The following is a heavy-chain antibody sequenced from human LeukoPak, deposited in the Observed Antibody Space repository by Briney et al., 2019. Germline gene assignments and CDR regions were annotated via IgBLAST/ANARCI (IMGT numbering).Heavy chain of an antibody. CDR3: ARPTSSNWNIPDI. CDR2: ISYDGSNK. D-gene: IGHD1/OR15-1a*01. V-gene: IGHV3-30*01. Sequence: PGRSLRLSCAASGFTFSSYAMHWVRQAPGKGLEWVAVISYDGSNKYYADSVKGRFTISRDNSKNTLYLQMNSLRAEDTAEYYCARPTSSNWNIPDIWGQGTMVTVSS. J-gene: IGHJ3*02. CDR1: GFTFSSYA.